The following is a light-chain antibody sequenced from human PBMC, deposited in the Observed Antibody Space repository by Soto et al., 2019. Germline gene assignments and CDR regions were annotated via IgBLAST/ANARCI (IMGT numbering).Light chain of an antibody. CDR1: QSIKSY. CDR2: KAS. CDR3: QHYNSYSEA. Sequence: DIQMTHSPSSLSASVGDRVTITCRASQSIKSYVNWYQQKPGKAPKLLIYKASTLKSGVPSRFSGSGSGTEFTLTISSLQPDDFATYYCQHYNSYSEAFGQGTKVDNK. J-gene: IGKJ1*01. V-gene: IGKV1-5*03.